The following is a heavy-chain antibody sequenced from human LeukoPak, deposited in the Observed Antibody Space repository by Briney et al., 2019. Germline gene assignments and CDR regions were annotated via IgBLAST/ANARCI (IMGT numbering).Heavy chain of an antibody. Sequence: GGSLRLSCAASGFTFSNYAMSWVRQAPGKGLEWVSTISGSGGSTYYADSVKGRFTISRDNSKNTLYLQMNSLRAEDTAVYYCARDVVTPLSRIYWGQGTLVTVSS. V-gene: IGHV3-23*01. D-gene: IGHD6-6*01. CDR1: GFTFSNYA. CDR2: ISGSGGST. CDR3: ARDVVTPLSRIY. J-gene: IGHJ4*02.